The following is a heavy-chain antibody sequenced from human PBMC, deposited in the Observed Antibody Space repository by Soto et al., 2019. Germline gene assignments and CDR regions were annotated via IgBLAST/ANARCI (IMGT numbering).Heavy chain of an antibody. CDR1: GFTFSSYE. V-gene: IGHV3-48*03. J-gene: IGHJ4*02. CDR3: AFTYYYGSGSKTPDFYYFDY. D-gene: IGHD3-10*01. Sequence: PGGSLRLSCAASGFTFSSYEMNWVRQAPGKGLEWVSYISSSGSTIYYADSVKGQFTISRDNAKNSLYLQMNSLRAEDTAVYYCAFTYYYGSGSKTPDFYYFDYWGQGTLVTVSS. CDR2: ISSSGSTI.